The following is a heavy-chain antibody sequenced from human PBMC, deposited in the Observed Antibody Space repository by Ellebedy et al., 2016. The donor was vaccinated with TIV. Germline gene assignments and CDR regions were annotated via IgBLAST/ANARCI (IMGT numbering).Heavy chain of an antibody. CDR3: TKDSGFVAAAGTGY. CDR2: VSGSGSGT. D-gene: IGHD6-13*01. Sequence: GESLKISCAASGFTFSSYAMGWVRQAPGKGLEWVSTVSGSGSGTYYADSVKGRFTISRDNSKNTLYLQMNSLRAEDTAVYYCTKDSGFVAAAGTGYWGQGTLVTVSS. V-gene: IGHV3-23*01. J-gene: IGHJ4*02. CDR1: GFTFSSYA.